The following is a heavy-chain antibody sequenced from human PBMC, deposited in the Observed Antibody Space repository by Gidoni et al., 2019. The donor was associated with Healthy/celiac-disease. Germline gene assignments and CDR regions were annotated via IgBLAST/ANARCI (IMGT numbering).Heavy chain of an antibody. CDR3: ARGLAMGYCSGGSCYSSQADY. J-gene: IGHJ4*02. V-gene: IGHV4-34*01. CDR2: INHSGST. CDR1: GGSFRGYY. Sequence: QVQLQQWGAGLLKPSETLSLTCAVYGGSFRGYYWSWIRQPQGKGLEWIGEINHSGSTNYNPSLKSRVTISVDTSKNQFSLKLSSVTAADTAVYYCARGLAMGYCSGGSCYSSQADYWGQGTLVTVSS. D-gene: IGHD2-15*01.